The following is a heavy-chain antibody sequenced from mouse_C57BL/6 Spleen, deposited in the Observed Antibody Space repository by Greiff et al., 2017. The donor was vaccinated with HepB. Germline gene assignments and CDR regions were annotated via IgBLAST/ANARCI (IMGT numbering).Heavy chain of an antibody. Sequence: QVHVKQPGAELVKPGASVKLSCKASGYTFTSYWMHWVKQRPGRGLEWIGRIDPNSGGTKYNEKFKSKATLTVDKPSSTAYMQLSSLTSEDSAVYYCARRWLLPLAMDYWGQGTSVTVSS. J-gene: IGHJ4*01. CDR2: IDPNSGGT. D-gene: IGHD2-3*01. CDR3: ARRWLLPLAMDY. V-gene: IGHV1-72*01. CDR1: GYTFTSYW.